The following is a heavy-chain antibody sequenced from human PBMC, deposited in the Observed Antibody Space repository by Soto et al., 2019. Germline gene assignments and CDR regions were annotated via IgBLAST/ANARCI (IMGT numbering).Heavy chain of an antibody. CDR3: ARVGGKQWLGTLDYYYYGMDV. D-gene: IGHD6-19*01. J-gene: IGHJ6*02. Sequence: SVKVSCKAFGYSFISHYMHWVRQAPGRGLEWMGRIIPILGIANYAQKFQGRVTITADKSTSTAYMELSSLRSEDTAVYYCARVGGKQWLGTLDYYYYGMDVWDQGTTVPGSS. CDR2: IIPILGIA. CDR1: GYSFISHY. V-gene: IGHV1-69*04.